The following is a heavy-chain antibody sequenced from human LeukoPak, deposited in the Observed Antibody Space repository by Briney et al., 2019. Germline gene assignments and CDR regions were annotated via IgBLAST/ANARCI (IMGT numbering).Heavy chain of an antibody. V-gene: IGHV4-39*01. CDR1: GGSIRNTDYY. J-gene: IGHJ3*02. CDR3: ARQRFDPRDAFDI. D-gene: IGHD3-3*01. Sequence: SETLSLTCTVSGGSIRNTDYYWGWIRQPPGKGLEWIGSIYYVGTTYYNPSLNRRVSISVDTSKNQFSLKLNSVTAADTAVYYCARQRFDPRDAFDIWGQGTMVTVSS. CDR2: IYYVGTT.